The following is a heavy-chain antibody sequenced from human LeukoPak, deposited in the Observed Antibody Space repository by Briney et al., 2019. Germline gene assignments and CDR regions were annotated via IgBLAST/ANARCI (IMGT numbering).Heavy chain of an antibody. D-gene: IGHD3-9*01. J-gene: IGHJ3*02. CDR1: GYTFTGYY. CDR3: ASWGNDWLLTHDAFDI. Sequence: ASVKVSCKASGYTFTGYYMHWVRQAPGQGLEWMGWINPNSGGTNYAQKFQGRVTMTRDTSISTAYMELSRLRSDDTAVYYCASWGNDWLLTHDAFDIWGQGTMVTVSS. CDR2: INPNSGGT. V-gene: IGHV1-2*02.